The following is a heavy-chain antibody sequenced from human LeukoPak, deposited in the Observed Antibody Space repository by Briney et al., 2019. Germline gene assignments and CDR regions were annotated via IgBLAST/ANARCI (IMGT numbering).Heavy chain of an antibody. V-gene: IGHV4-59*01. J-gene: IGHJ4*02. CDR2: IYYSGST. Sequence: SETLSLTCTVSGGSISSYYWSWIRQPPGKGLEWIGYIYYSGSTNYNPSLKSRVTISVDTSKNQFSLKLSSVTAADTAVYYCARGGYYDSSGYYWFDYWGQGTLVTVSS. CDR1: GGSISSYY. CDR3: ARGGYYDSSGYYWFDY. D-gene: IGHD3-22*01.